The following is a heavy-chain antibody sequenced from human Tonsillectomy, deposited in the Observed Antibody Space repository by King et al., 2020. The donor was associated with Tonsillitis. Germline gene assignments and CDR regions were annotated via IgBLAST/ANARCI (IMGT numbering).Heavy chain of an antibody. J-gene: IGHJ4*02. Sequence: VQLVESGGGLVQPGGSLRLSCAASGFTFSNYAMSWVRQAPGKGLEWVSAISGSGAYTYYADSVKGRFTISRGNSKNTLFLQMNSLRAEDTSVYYCAKDQRITLLGVVVTDRFFDYWGQGTLVTVSS. CDR3: AKDQRITLLGVVVTDRFFDY. D-gene: IGHD3-22*01. V-gene: IGHV3-23*04. CDR2: ISGSGAYT. CDR1: GFTFSNYA.